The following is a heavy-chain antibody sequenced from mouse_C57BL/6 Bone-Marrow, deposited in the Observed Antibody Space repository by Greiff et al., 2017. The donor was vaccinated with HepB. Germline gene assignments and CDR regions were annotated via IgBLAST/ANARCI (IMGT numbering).Heavy chain of an antibody. CDR2: IDPSDSYT. CDR1: GYTFTSYW. V-gene: IGHV1-50*01. D-gene: IGHD3-3*01. J-gene: IGHJ2*01. CDR3: AREEGLYYFDD. Sequence: QVQLQQPGAELVKPGASVKLSCKASGYTFTSYWMQWVKQRPGQGLEWIGEIDPSDSYTNYNQKFKGKATLTVDTSSSTAYMQLSSLTSEDSAVYYCAREEGLYYFDDWGQGTTLTVSS.